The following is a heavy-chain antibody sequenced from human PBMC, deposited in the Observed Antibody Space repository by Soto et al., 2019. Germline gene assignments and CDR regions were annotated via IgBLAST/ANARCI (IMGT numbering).Heavy chain of an antibody. D-gene: IGHD2-15*01. CDR2: IYTSGST. CDR3: ASGEVVVAATQYYYYYGMDV. Sequence: SETLSLTCTVSGGSISSYYWSWIRQPAGKGLEWIGRIYTSGSTNYNPSLKSRVTMSVDTSKNQFSLKLSSVTAADTAVYYCASGEVVVAATQYYYYYGMDVWGQGXTVTVYS. CDR1: GGSISSYY. V-gene: IGHV4-4*07. J-gene: IGHJ6*02.